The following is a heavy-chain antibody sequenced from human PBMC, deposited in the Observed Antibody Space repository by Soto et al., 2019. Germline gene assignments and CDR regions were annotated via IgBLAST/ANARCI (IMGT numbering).Heavy chain of an antibody. V-gene: IGHV5-51*01. CDR3: ARSLTVTRSYFDY. Sequence: PGESLKISCKGSGYSFATYWIGWVRQMPGKGLEWMGIIYPGDSDTRYSPSFQGQVTISAGKSISTAYLQWSSLKASDTAMYYCARSLTVTRSYFDYWGQGTLVTVSS. J-gene: IGHJ4*02. CDR1: GYSFATYW. CDR2: IYPGDSDT. D-gene: IGHD4-17*01.